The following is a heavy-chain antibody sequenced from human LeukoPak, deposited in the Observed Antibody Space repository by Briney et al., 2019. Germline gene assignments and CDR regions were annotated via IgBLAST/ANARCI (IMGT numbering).Heavy chain of an antibody. J-gene: IGHJ4*02. Sequence: PSETLSLTCTVSGVSITTYYWSWIRQPPGKGLEWIGYIYHSGSTNYNPSLKSRVTISVDTSKNEFSLKLTSVTAADTAVYYCAREASYYGSGSYFEGTFDYWGQGSLVTVSS. D-gene: IGHD3-10*01. CDR2: IYHSGST. CDR1: GVSITTYY. V-gene: IGHV4-59*13. CDR3: AREASYYGSGSYFEGTFDY.